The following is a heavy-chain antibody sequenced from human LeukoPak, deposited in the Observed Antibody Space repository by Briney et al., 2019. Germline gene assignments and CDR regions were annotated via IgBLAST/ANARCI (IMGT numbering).Heavy chain of an antibody. CDR3: AKSPTYYESSGYYPED. CDR2: ISGYGGGT. Sequence: GGSLRLSCAASGFTFNNYGMTWVRQAPGKGLEWVSVISGYGGGTYYADSVKGRFTISRDNSNNTLYLQMNSLRPEDTAVYYCAKSPTYYESSGYYPEDWGQGTLVTVSS. D-gene: IGHD3-22*01. V-gene: IGHV3-23*01. J-gene: IGHJ4*02. CDR1: GFTFNNYG.